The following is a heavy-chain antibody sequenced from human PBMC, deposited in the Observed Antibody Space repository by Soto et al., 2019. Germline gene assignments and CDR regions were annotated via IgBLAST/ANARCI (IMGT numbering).Heavy chain of an antibody. CDR1: GGTFSSYA. Sequence: SVKVSCKASGGTFSSYAISWVRQAPGQGLEWMGWIIPIFGTANYAQKFQGRVTITADESTSTAYMELSSLRSEDTAVYYCASSWRGILWFGESEGAFDIWGQGTMVTVSS. D-gene: IGHD3-10*01. V-gene: IGHV1-69*13. CDR3: ASSWRGILWFGESEGAFDI. CDR2: IIPIFGTA. J-gene: IGHJ3*02.